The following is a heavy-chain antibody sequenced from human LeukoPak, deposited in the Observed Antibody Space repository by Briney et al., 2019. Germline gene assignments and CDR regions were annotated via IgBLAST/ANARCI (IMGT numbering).Heavy chain of an antibody. Sequence: PSETLSLICTVSGGSISFYFWSWIRQPPGKGLEWIAYIYNSGSTNYNPSLKSRVTISVDASKNQFSLKLSSVTAADTAVYYCARGGYYDTFDIWGQGTMVTVSS. CDR3: ARGGYYDTFDI. CDR1: GGSISFYF. CDR2: IYNSGST. J-gene: IGHJ3*02. D-gene: IGHD3-22*01. V-gene: IGHV4-59*01.